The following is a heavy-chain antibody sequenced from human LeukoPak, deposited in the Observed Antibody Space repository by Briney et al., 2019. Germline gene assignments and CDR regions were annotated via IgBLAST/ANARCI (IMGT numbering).Heavy chain of an antibody. J-gene: IGHJ4*02. V-gene: IGHV1-8*01. D-gene: IGHD5-18*01. CDR2: MNPNSGNT. CDR3: AKNVRDTGTFDY. CDR1: GYSFTTYD. Sequence: ASVTVSFTASGYSFTTYDINWVRQATGQGLEWMGWMNPNSGNTGYAQRFQGRVTMTRDTSISTAYMELNSLTSEDTAVYYCAKNVRDTGTFDYWGQGTLVIVSS.